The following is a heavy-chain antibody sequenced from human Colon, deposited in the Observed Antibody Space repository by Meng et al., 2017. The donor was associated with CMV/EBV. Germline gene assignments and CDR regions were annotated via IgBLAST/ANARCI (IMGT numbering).Heavy chain of an antibody. CDR1: GFTFPRYD. Sequence: CAASGFTFPRYDMRWFRQAPGKGLEWVSGISGSRVHTYYAGSVKGRCTISRDNSKNTLYLKMSSLRAEDTAVYYCAKKSSAWYEDIWGHGTLVTVSS. D-gene: IGHD6-19*01. V-gene: IGHV3-23*01. J-gene: IGHJ4*01. CDR2: ISGSRVHT. CDR3: AKKSSAWYEDI.